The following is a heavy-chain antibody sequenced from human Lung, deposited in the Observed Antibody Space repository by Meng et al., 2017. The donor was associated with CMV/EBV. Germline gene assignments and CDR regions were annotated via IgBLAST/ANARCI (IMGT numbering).Heavy chain of an antibody. V-gene: IGHV3-23*01. CDR2: VLGTGPT. Sequence: ESXKISXSASGFTFNNYAMTWVRQAPGKGLEWVSTVLGTGPTYYADYVKGRFTISRDDSRNTLFLQLNSLRDEDTAVFYCARGDSSTTWLVFDYWGLGTXVTVSS. J-gene: IGHJ4*02. D-gene: IGHD6-13*01. CDR3: ARGDSSTTWLVFDY. CDR1: GFTFNNYA.